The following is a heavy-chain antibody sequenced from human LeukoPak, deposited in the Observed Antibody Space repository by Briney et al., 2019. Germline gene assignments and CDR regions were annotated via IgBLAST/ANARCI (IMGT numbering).Heavy chain of an antibody. CDR1: GFAFSSYA. J-gene: IGHJ4*02. V-gene: IGHV3-23*01. D-gene: IGHD3-10*01. Sequence: GGSPRLSCAASGFAFSSYARSWVRQPPGKGLEWVSVISRRDDYTYYADSVKGRFTISRDNSKNTLYLQMNTLRAEDTAVYYCANDYRSGSFHDFWGQGTLVTVSS. CDR3: ANDYRSGSFHDF. CDR2: ISRRDDYT.